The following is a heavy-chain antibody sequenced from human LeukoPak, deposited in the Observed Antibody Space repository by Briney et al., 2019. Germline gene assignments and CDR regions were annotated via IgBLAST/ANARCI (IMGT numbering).Heavy chain of an antibody. V-gene: IGHV3-30-3*01. CDR1: GFTFSSYA. CDR3: AKDQYSSGWWMWD. Sequence: PGGSLRLSCAASGFTFSSYAMHWVRQAPGKGLEWVAVISYDGSNKYYADSVKGRFTISRDNSKNTLYLQMNSLRAEDTAVYYCAKDQYSSGWWMWDWGQGTLVTVSS. J-gene: IGHJ4*02. D-gene: IGHD6-19*01. CDR2: ISYDGSNK.